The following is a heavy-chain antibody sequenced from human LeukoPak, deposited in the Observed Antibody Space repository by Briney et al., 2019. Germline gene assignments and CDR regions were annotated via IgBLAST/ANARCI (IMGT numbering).Heavy chain of an antibody. Sequence: PGGSLRLSCAASGFTVSSYGMQWVHQAPERGLEWVSTISSSGRATYFADSVKGRFTISRDDSKNTIYLQMNSLRAEDTAVYYCAKSKGSSWSDWYFDLWGRGTLVTVSS. J-gene: IGHJ2*01. CDR2: ISSSGRAT. D-gene: IGHD6-13*01. V-gene: IGHV3-23*01. CDR1: GFTVSSYG. CDR3: AKSKGSSWSDWYFDL.